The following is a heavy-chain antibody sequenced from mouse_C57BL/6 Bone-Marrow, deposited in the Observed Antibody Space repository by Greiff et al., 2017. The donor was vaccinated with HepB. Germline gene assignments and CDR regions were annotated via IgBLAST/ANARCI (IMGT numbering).Heavy chain of an antibody. Sequence: QVQLQQPGAELVMPGASVKLSCKASGYTFTSYWMHWVKQRPGQGLEWIGEIDPSDSYTNYNQKFKGKSTLTVDKSSSTAYMQLSSLTSEDSAVYYCARGYCLYFDVWGTGTTVTVSS. CDR1: GYTFTSYW. CDR3: ARGYCLYFDV. J-gene: IGHJ1*03. D-gene: IGHD2-3*01. CDR2: IDPSDSYT. V-gene: IGHV1-69*01.